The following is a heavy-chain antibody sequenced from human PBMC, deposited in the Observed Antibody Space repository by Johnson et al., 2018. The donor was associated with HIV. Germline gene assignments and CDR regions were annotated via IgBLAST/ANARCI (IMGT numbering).Heavy chain of an antibody. CDR3: AKEGWAAAQEGWGAFDI. Sequence: QVQLVESGGGVVQPGRPLRLSCVASGFIFSDYAMHWVRQAPSKGLEWVAVLRYDGSEQKYADSVRGRFTISRDNDKNTLYLQMNSLRAEDTAVYYCAKEGWAAAQEGWGAFDIWGQGTMVTVSS. CDR2: LRYDGSEQ. V-gene: IGHV3-30-3*01. J-gene: IGHJ3*02. CDR1: GFIFSDYA. D-gene: IGHD6-13*01.